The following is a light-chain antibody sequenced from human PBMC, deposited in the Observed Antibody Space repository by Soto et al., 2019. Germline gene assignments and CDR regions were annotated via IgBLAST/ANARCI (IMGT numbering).Light chain of an antibody. CDR2: DVS. V-gene: IGKV3-11*01. Sequence: EIVLTQSPATLSLSPGERATLSCRASQSVSSYLAWYQQKPGQAPRLLIHDVSDRATGIPARFSGSGSGTDFTLTISRLEPEDFAVYYCQQYDNSPLTFGGGTKVDIK. CDR3: QQYDNSPLT. CDR1: QSVSSY. J-gene: IGKJ4*01.